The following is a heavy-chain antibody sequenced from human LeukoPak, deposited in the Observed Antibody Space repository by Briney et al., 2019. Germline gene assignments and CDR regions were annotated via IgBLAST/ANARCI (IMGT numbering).Heavy chain of an antibody. V-gene: IGHV3-21*01. CDR3: ASGGGWVFFN. CDR1: GFTFSSYS. CDR2: ISSSSSYI. Sequence: TGGSLRLSCAASGFTFSSYSMNWVRQAPGKGLEWVSSISSSSSYIYYADSVKGRFTISRDNARNSQFLHMNSQRAEDTAVYYCASGGGWVFFNWGRGTLVTVSS. J-gene: IGHJ4*02. D-gene: IGHD6-19*01.